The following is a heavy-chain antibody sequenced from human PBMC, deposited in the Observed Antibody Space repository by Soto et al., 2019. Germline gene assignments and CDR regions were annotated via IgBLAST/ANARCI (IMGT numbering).Heavy chain of an antibody. CDR2: IYYSGST. V-gene: IGHV4-59*01. CDR3: ARDAAAGTDFDYYYYMDV. J-gene: IGHJ6*03. CDR1: GGSISSYY. D-gene: IGHD6-13*01. Sequence: QVQLQESGPGLVKPSETLSLTCTVSGGSISSYYWSWIRQPPGKGLEWIGYIYYSGSTNYNPSLKSRVTISVDTSKNQFSLKLGSVTAADTAVYYCARDAAAGTDFDYYYYMDVWGKGTTVTVSS.